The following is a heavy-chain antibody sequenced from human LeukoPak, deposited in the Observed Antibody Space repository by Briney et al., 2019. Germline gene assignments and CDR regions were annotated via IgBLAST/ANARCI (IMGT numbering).Heavy chain of an antibody. D-gene: IGHD3-22*01. CDR3: ARGLQYDSSGYFAVF. J-gene: IGHJ4*01. V-gene: IGHV5-51*04. Sequence: GESLQSSCKASGYSFPRYWIGWVRQKPGKGLEWVGIVYPGDSDTIYSPSFLRQATIAADRPITTAYLEFYRLEASDTATYFCARGLQYDSSGYFAVFWGRGTLVTVSS. CDR1: GYSFPRYW. CDR2: VYPGDSDT.